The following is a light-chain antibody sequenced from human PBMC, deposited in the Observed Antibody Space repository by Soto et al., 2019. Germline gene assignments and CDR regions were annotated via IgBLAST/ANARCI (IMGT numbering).Light chain of an antibody. V-gene: IGKV1-39*01. CDR3: QQSYSTPRLT. J-gene: IGKJ4*01. CDR1: QSITTY. CDR2: AAS. Sequence: DIQMTQSPSSLSTSVGDRVTITCRASQSITTYLNWYQQKPGKAPKLLIYAASNLQSGVPSRFSGSGSGTDFTLTISSLQPEDFATYYCQQSYSTPRLTFGGGTKVEIK.